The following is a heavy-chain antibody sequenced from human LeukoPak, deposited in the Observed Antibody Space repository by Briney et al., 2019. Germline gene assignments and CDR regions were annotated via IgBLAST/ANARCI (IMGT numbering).Heavy chain of an antibody. CDR1: GFTFSSFS. V-gene: IGHV3-48*04. J-gene: IGHJ4*02. CDR3: ARLYSSSVNF. Sequence: GSLRLSCAASGFTFSSFSMNWVRQAPGKGLEWLSYILHNSATIYYANSVKGRFTISRDNAKNSLYLQMNSPRADDTAVYYCARLYSSSVNFWGQGTMVTVSS. D-gene: IGHD6-13*01. CDR2: ILHNSATI.